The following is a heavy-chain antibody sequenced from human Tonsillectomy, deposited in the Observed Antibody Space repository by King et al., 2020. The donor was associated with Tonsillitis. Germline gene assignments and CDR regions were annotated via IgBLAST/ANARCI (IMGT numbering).Heavy chain of an antibody. CDR1: GFTFTNYD. Sequence: VQLVQSGGGLVQPGGSLRLSCAASGFTFTNYDMYWVRQVTGKGLEWVSTIGAAGDPYYPGPVRGRFTISRENAKNSLYLQMDSLRAGDTAVYYCARAESRYFYGLDVWGQGTTVTVSS. CDR2: IGAAGDP. J-gene: IGHJ6*02. V-gene: IGHV3-13*05. CDR3: ARAESRYFYGLDV.